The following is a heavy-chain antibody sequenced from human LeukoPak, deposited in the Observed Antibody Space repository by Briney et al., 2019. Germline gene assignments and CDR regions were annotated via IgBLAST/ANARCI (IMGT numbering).Heavy chain of an antibody. J-gene: IGHJ6*03. CDR1: GFTFSDYN. CDR3: ARVLRYCSGGNCYSGGLGYMDV. V-gene: IGHV3-11*01. D-gene: IGHD2-15*01. Sequence: GGSLRLSCAASGFTFSDYNMRWIRQAPGKGREWVSSISRSGSAKYYADSVKGRFTISRDNAKNSLFLQMNSLRAEDTAVYYCARVLRYCSGGNCYSGGLGYMDVWGKGTTVTISS. CDR2: ISRSGSAK.